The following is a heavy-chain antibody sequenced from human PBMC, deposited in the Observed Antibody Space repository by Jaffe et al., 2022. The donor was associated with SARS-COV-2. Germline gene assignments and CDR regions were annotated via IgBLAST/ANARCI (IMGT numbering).Heavy chain of an antibody. Sequence: QAQLVQSGAEVKKPGASVKISCKASGYTFTSYGISWVRQAPGQGLEWMGWISPYNGKTNYAQRLQGRVTMTTDTSTSTAYMELRSLGSDDTAVYYCARVDNSGLLDYWGQGTLVTVSS. V-gene: IGHV1-18*01. J-gene: IGHJ4*02. D-gene: IGHD1-1*01. CDR3: ARVDNSGLLDY. CDR2: ISPYNGKT. CDR1: GYTFTSYG.